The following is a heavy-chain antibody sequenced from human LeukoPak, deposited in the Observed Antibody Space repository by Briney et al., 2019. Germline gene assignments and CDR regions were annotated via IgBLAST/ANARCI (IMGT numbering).Heavy chain of an antibody. CDR2: IRYDGNNK. CDR3: ARDHHRRLYDSQARDTFDI. J-gene: IGHJ3*02. D-gene: IGHD3-22*01. Sequence: GGSLRLSCAASGFTFSSYGMHWVRQAPGKGLEGVAFIRYDGNNKYYADSVKGRFTISRDNAKNSLYLQMNSLRAEDTAVYYCARDHHRRLYDSQARDTFDIWGQGTMVTVSS. V-gene: IGHV3-30*02. CDR1: GFTFSSYG.